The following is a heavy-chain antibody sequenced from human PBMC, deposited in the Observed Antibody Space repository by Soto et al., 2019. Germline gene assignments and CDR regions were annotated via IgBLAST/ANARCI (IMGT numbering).Heavy chain of an antibody. V-gene: IGHV1-69*06. CDR3: ARYMAYESSGLIFLG. Sequence: QVQLVQSGAEVKKPGSSVKVSCKAYGGTFSSYALSWVRQAPGQGLEWMGGIIPIFGTANYAQKFQGRVTITADKSTSTAYMELISLRSEGTALYYCARYMAYESSGLIFLGWGQGPLVTVSS. CDR1: GGTFSSYA. J-gene: IGHJ4*02. D-gene: IGHD3-22*01. CDR2: IIPIFGTA.